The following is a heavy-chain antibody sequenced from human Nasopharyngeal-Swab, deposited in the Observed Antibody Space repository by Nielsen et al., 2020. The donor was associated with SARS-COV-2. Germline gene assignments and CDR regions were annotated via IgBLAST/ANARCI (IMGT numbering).Heavy chain of an antibody. CDR3: ARGFGGEGPYYYYYGMDV. J-gene: IGHJ6*02. D-gene: IGHD3-16*01. V-gene: IGHV4-59*13. CDR1: GGSISSYY. Sequence: SETLSLTCTVSGGSISSYYWSWIRQPPGKGLEWIGYIYYSGSTNYNPSLKSRVTISTETSKNQFSLKLRYVTAADTAVYYCARGFGGEGPYYYYYGMDVWGQGTTVTVSS. CDR2: IYYSGST.